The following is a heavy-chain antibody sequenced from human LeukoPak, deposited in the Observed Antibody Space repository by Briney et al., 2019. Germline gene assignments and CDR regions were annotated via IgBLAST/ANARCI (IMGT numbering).Heavy chain of an antibody. D-gene: IGHD3-3*01. Sequence: GGSLRLSCAASGFTFSSYGMHWVRQAPGKGLEWVAFIRYDGSNKYYADSVKGRFTISRDNSKNTLYLQMNSLRAEDAAVYYCAKDETYYDFWSGPDYWGQGTLVTVSS. CDR2: IRYDGSNK. V-gene: IGHV3-30*02. CDR3: AKDETYYDFWSGPDY. CDR1: GFTFSSYG. J-gene: IGHJ4*02.